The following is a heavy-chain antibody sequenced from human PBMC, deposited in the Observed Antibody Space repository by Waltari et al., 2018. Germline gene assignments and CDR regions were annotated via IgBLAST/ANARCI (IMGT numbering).Heavy chain of an antibody. CDR1: AFALTSSGEG. V-gene: IGHV2-5*01. CDR2: IYWNDNK. Sequence: QITLKESGPTLVKPTQTLTLTCTFSAFALTSSGEGVGWIRQPPGKALAWLAFIYWNDNKLYSPSLKSRLTITKDTSRNQVVLTMTNMGPVDTATYYCVHPADYYDSSNYGVYWGQGTLVTVSS. CDR3: VHPADYYDSSNYGVY. J-gene: IGHJ4*02. D-gene: IGHD3-22*01.